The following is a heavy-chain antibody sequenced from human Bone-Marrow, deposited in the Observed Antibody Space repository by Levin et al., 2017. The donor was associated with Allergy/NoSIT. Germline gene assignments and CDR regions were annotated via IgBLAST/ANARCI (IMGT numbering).Heavy chain of an antibody. Sequence: SETLSLTCSVSGGSIGSSSYYWGWIRQPPGKGLEWIGSIYYSGNTYYNPSLKSRVTISVDTSKNQFSLKLSSVTAADTAVYYCARDSLGSGNYYGVRELDYWGQGTLITVSS. D-gene: IGHD1-26*01. CDR3: ARDSLGSGNYYGVRELDY. CDR2: IYYSGNT. V-gene: IGHV4-39*07. J-gene: IGHJ4*02. CDR1: GGSIGSSSYY.